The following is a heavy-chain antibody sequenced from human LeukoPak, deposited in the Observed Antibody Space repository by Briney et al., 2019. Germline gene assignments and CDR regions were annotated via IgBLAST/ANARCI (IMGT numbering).Heavy chain of an antibody. V-gene: IGHV3-23*01. D-gene: IGHD3-3*01. CDR3: AKFHDQGYY. J-gene: IGHJ4*02. CDR2: ISGSGGST. CDR1: GFTVSSNY. Sequence: GGSLRLSCAASGFTVSSNYMSWVRQAPGKGLEWVSAISGSGGSTYYADSVKGRFTISRDNSKNTLYLQMNSLRAEDTAVYYCAKFHDQGYYWGQGTLVTVSS.